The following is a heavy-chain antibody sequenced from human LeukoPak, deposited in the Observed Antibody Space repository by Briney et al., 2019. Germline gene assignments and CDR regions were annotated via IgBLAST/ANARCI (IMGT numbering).Heavy chain of an antibody. CDR1: GFTFSSYA. CDR2: ISYDGSNK. J-gene: IGHJ4*02. CDR3: ARDDFVVVTAMGFDY. V-gene: IGHV3-30-3*01. D-gene: IGHD2-21*02. Sequence: GGSLRLSCAASGFTFSSYAMHWVRQAPGKGLEWVAVISYDGSNKYYADSVKGRFTISRDNSKNTLYLQMNSLRAEDTAVYYCARDDFVVVTAMGFDYWGQGTLVTVSS.